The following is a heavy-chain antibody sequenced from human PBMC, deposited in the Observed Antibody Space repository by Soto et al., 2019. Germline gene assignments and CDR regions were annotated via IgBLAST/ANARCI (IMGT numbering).Heavy chain of an antibody. D-gene: IGHD2-21*01. CDR1: GFTFSSYW. V-gene: IGHV3-7*01. CDR3: ARDRNVLVLWPQYYYYYYYMDF. J-gene: IGHJ6*03. CDR2: IKQDGSEK. Sequence: PGGSLRLSCAASGFTFSSYWMSWVRQAPGKGLEWVANIKQDGSEKYYVDSVKGRFTISRDNAKNSLYLQMNSLRAEDTAVYYCARDRNVLVLWPQYYYYYYYMDFWGKGTTVTVSS.